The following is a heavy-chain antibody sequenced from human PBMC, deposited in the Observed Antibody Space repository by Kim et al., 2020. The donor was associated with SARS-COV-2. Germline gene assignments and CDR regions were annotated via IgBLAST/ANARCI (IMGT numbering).Heavy chain of an antibody. CDR3: ARHDWGSGSYYGYIDY. V-gene: IGHV4-39*01. Sequence: SLKSRVTISVATSKNQFSLKLSSVTAADTAVYYCARHDWGSGSYYGYIDYWGQGTLVTVSS. D-gene: IGHD3-10*01. J-gene: IGHJ4*02.